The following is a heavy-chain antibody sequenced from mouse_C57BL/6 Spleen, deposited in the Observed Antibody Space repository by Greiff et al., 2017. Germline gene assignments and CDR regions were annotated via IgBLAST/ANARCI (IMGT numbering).Heavy chain of an antibody. J-gene: IGHJ3*01. CDR3: ARGTPYYSNSPWFAY. V-gene: IGHV3-1*01. D-gene: IGHD2-5*01. Sequence: EVMLVESGPGMVKPSQSLSLTCTVTGYSITSGYDWHWIRHFPGNKLEWMGYISYSGSTNYNPSLKSRISITHDTSKNHFFLKLNSVTTEDTATYYCARGTPYYSNSPWFAYWGQGTLVTVSA. CDR2: ISYSGST. CDR1: GYSITSGYD.